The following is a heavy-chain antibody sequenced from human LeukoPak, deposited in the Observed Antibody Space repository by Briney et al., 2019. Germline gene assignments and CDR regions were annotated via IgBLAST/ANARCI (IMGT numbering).Heavy chain of an antibody. V-gene: IGHV3-30*18. Sequence: PGGSLRLSCAASGFTFSSYGMHWVRQAPGKGLEWVAVISYDGSNKYYADSVKGRFTISRDNSKNTLYLQMNSLRAEDTAVYYCAKDADQGHYYFDYWGQGTLVTVSS. CDR3: AKDADQGHYYFDY. CDR2: ISYDGSNK. D-gene: IGHD2-21*02. J-gene: IGHJ4*02. CDR1: GFTFSSYG.